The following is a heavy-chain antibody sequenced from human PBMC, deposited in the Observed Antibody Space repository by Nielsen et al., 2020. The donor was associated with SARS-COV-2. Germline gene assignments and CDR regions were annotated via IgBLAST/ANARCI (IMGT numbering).Heavy chain of an antibody. D-gene: IGHD3-16*01. V-gene: IGHV4-30-4*01. CDR1: GGAIRSGDYY. Sequence: SETLSLTCTASGGAIRSGDYYWTRIRQPQGKGLEYIEYISYTGNTYSDPSLKSRVTISRDTSKNQFSLKLTSVTAADTAVYYCARGGSYFDYWGQGTLVTVSS. CDR3: ARGGSYFDY. J-gene: IGHJ4*02. CDR2: ISYTGNT.